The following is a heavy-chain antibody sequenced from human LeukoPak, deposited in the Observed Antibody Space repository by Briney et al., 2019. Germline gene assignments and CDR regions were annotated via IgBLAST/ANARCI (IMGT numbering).Heavy chain of an antibody. Sequence: SETLSLTYAVYGGSFSGYYWSWIRQPPGKGLEWIGEINHSGSTNYNPSLKSRVTISVDTSKNQFSLKLSSVTAADTAVYYCARDLYYYDSSGYNGYWGQGTLVTVSS. CDR1: GGSFSGYY. V-gene: IGHV4-34*01. CDR3: ARDLYYYDSSGYNGY. CDR2: INHSGST. J-gene: IGHJ4*02. D-gene: IGHD3-22*01.